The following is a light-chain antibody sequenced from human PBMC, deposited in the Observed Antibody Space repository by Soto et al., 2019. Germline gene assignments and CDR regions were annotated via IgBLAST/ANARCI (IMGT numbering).Light chain of an antibody. CDR2: LST. CDR3: ATWDDSLNGPV. Sequence: QSALTQPPSASGTPGQRVTISCSGSSSNIGSNSVSWYQQLPGTAPKLLIYLSTQRPSGVPDRFSGSKFGTSASLAISGLQSEDEADYYCATWDDSLNGPVFGGGTKLTVL. CDR1: SSNIGSNS. V-gene: IGLV1-44*01. J-gene: IGLJ2*01.